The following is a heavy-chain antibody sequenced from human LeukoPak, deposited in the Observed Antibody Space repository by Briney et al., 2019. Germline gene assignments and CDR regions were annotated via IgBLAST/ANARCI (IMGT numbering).Heavy chain of an antibody. CDR1: GFTFGDYA. J-gene: IGHJ4*02. V-gene: IGHV3-49*04. D-gene: IGHD3-22*01. Sequence: PGGSLRLSCTTSGFTFGDYAMSWVRQAPGKGLEWVGFIRSKAYGGTTEYAASVKGRFTISRDDSKSIAYLQMNSLKTEDTAVYYCQTYYYDTSGYYYIDQWGQETLVTVSS. CDR3: QTYYYDTSGYYYIDQ. CDR2: IRSKAYGGTT.